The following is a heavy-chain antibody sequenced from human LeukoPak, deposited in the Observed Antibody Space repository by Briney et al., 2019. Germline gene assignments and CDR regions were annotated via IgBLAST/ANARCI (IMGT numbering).Heavy chain of an antibody. CDR1: GFTFSSFG. V-gene: IGHV3-30*18. CDR2: ISSDGSNK. Sequence: PGRSLRLSCAASGFTFSSFGMHWVRQAPGKGLEWVAVISSDGSNKYYADSVKGRFTISRDNSKNTLYLQMDSLRAEDTAVYYCAKSRLYSSGSADYWSQGTLVTVSS. J-gene: IGHJ4*02. D-gene: IGHD6-19*01. CDR3: AKSRLYSSGSADY.